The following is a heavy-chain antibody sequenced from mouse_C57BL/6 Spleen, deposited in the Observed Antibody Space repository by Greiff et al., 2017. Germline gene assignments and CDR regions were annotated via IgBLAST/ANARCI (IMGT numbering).Heavy chain of an antibody. J-gene: IGHJ1*03. CDR2: IRNKANGYTT. Sequence: EVQGVESGGGLVQPGGSLSLSCAASGFTFTDYYMSWVRQPPGKALEWLGFIRNKANGYTTEYSASVKGRFTISRDNSQSILYLQMNALRAEDSATYYCARYGGGPSWYFDVWGTGTTGTVSS. V-gene: IGHV7-3*01. CDR1: GFTFTDYY. CDR3: ARYGGGPSWYFDV.